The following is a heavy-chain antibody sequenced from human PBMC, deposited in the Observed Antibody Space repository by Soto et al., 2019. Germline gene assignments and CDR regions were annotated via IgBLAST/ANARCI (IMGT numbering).Heavy chain of an antibody. CDR2: HYSGGST. Sequence: GGSLRLSCAISGFSVSSNYLSWVRQAPGKGLEWVSVHYSGGSTYYADSVQGRFNISRDKSNNTLYLQMRRVRAEDTAVYFCARHRHPRGTVGATSPLDPWGQGAQVTVSS. CDR1: GFSVSSNY. J-gene: IGHJ5*02. V-gene: IGHV3-53*01. D-gene: IGHD1-26*01. CDR3: ARHRHPRGTVGATSPLDP.